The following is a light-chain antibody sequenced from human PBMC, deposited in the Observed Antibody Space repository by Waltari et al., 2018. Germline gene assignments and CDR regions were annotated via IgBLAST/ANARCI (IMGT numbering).Light chain of an antibody. CDR2: WAS. V-gene: IGKV4-1*01. CDR1: QSVLYSSDNKNY. Sequence: DIVMTQSPDSLAVSLGERATINCKSSQSVLYSSDNKNYLAWYQQKPGQSPKLLIYWASTRESGVPDRFSGSGSGTDFTLTISSLQAEDVAVYYCQQYYTDLRTFGQGTKVEIK. J-gene: IGKJ1*01. CDR3: QQYYTDLRT.